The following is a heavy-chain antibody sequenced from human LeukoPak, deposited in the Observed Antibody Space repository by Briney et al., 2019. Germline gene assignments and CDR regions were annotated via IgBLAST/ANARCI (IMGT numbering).Heavy chain of an antibody. D-gene: IGHD6-13*01. CDR1: GGSINSYY. Sequence: SETLSLTCTVSGGSINSYYLSWIRQPAGKGLEWIGRIYSSGSTNYNPSLKSRVIMSVDTSKNQFSLKLSSMTAADTAVYYCARGGSSWNNWFDPWGQGTLVTVSS. J-gene: IGHJ5*02. CDR3: ARGGSSWNNWFDP. CDR2: IYSSGST. V-gene: IGHV4-4*07.